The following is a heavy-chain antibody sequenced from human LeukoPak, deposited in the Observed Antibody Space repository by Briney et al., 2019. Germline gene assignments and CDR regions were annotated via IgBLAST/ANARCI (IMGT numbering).Heavy chain of an antibody. Sequence: GGSLRLSCAASGFTFSSYWMHWVRQAPGKGLVWVSRINSDGSSTSYADSVKGRFTISRDNAKNTLYLQMNSLTVEDTAVYYCARDGLTETTRDSDYWGQGTLVTVSS. CDR3: ARDGLTETTRDSDY. CDR2: INSDGSST. D-gene: IGHD4-11*01. J-gene: IGHJ4*02. CDR1: GFTFSSYW. V-gene: IGHV3-74*01.